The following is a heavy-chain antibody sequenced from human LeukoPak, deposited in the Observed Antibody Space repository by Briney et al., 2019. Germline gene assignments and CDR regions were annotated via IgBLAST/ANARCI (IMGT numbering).Heavy chain of an antibody. V-gene: IGHV3-9*01. J-gene: IGHJ4*02. Sequence: PGRSLRLSCAASGFTFDDYAMHWVRQAPGKGLEWVSGISWDSGSIGYADSVKGRFTISRDNAKNSLYLQMNSLRAEDTALYYCAKDLEYWGQGTLVTVSS. CDR3: AKDLEY. CDR2: ISWDSGSI. CDR1: GFTFDDYA.